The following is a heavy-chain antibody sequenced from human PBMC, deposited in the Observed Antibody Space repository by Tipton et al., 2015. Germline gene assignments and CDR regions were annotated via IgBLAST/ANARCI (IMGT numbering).Heavy chain of an antibody. Sequence: TLSLTCAVSGYSISSGYYWGWIRQPPGKGLEWIGSIYHSGSTYYNSSLKSRVTISVDTSKNQFSLKLSSVTAADTAVYYCARFRFDYFDYWGHGTLVTVSS. CDR1: GYSISSGYY. CDR2: IYHSGST. D-gene: IGHD3-3*01. CDR3: ARFRFDYFDY. J-gene: IGHJ4*01. V-gene: IGHV4-38-2*01.